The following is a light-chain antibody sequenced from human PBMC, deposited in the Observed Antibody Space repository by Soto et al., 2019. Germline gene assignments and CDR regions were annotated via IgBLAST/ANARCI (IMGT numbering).Light chain of an antibody. CDR2: AAS. CDR1: QGISGH. J-gene: IGKJ1*01. V-gene: IGKV1-16*01. CDR3: QQYNSYLWT. Sequence: DIQMTQSPSTLSASVGDKVTITCRASQGISGHLAWYQQKPGKAPKLLLFAASSLQSGVPSRISGSGSGQDFTLTISSLQPDDFATYYCQQYNSYLWTSGQGTKVDIK.